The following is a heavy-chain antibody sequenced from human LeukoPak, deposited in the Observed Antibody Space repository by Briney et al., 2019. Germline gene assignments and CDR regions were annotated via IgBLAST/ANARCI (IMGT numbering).Heavy chain of an antibody. CDR2: FDLEDGET. D-gene: IGHD3-3*01. Sequence: ASVKVSCKVSGYTLTELSMHWVRQAPGKGLEWVGGFDLEDGETVYAQKFQGRVTMTEDTSSDTAYMDLSSLRSEDTAVYYCATAFRNYDFWSGPGFDYWGREPWSPSPQ. J-gene: IGHJ4*02. CDR1: GYTLTELS. CDR3: ATAFRNYDFWSGPGFDY. V-gene: IGHV1-24*01.